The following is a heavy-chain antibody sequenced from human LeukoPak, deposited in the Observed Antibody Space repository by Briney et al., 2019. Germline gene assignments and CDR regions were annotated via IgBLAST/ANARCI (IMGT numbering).Heavy chain of an antibody. CDR2: ISSSSSTI. Sequence: GGSLRLSCAASGFTFSSYSMNWVRQAPGKGLEWVSYISSSSSTIYYADSVKGRFTISRDNAKNSLYLQMNSLRAEDTAVYYCAKDPRRSLIVVVSPFFFDYWGQGTLVTVSS. V-gene: IGHV3-48*04. CDR1: GFTFSSYS. CDR3: AKDPRRSLIVVVSPFFFDY. D-gene: IGHD2-15*01. J-gene: IGHJ4*02.